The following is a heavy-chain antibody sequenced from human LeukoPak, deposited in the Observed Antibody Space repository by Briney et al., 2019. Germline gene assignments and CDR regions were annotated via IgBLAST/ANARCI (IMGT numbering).Heavy chain of an antibody. CDR3: ASNILYAIFGPKGWFDP. CDR2: IIPIFGTA. CDR1: GGTFSSYA. D-gene: IGHD3-3*01. J-gene: IGHJ5*02. V-gene: IGHV1-69*13. Sequence: SVKVSCKASGGTFSSYAISWVRQAPGQGLEWMGGIIPIFGTANYAQKFQGRVTITADESTSTAYMELSSLRSEDTAVYYCASNILYAIFGPKGWFDPWGQGTLVTVSS.